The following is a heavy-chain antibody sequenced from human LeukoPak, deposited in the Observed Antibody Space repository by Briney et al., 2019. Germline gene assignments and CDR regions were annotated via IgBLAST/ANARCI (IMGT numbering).Heavy chain of an antibody. CDR1: GYTFTSYD. CDR3: ARAEVRYFAYYGMDV. J-gene: IGHJ6*02. Sequence: ASVTVSCKASGYTFTSYDINWVRQATGQGLEWMGWMNPNSGNTGYAQKFQGRVTMTRYTSLSTAYMELRSLRSEGTAVYYCARAEVRYFAYYGMDVWGPGTTVTVSS. V-gene: IGHV1-8*01. D-gene: IGHD3-9*01. CDR2: MNPNSGNT.